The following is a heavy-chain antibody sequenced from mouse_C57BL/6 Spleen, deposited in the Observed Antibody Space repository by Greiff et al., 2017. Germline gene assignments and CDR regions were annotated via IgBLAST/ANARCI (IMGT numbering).Heavy chain of an antibody. J-gene: IGHJ3*01. CDR3: ARSGDVAY. Sequence: QVQLQQSGAELVRPGTSVKVSCKASGYAFSNYLIEWVKQRPGQGLEWIGVINPGSGGTNYNEKFKGKATLTADKSSSTAYMQLSSLTSEDSAVYFCARSGDVAYWGQVTLVTVSA. CDR1: GYAFSNYL. CDR2: INPGSGGT. D-gene: IGHD3-3*01. V-gene: IGHV1-54*01.